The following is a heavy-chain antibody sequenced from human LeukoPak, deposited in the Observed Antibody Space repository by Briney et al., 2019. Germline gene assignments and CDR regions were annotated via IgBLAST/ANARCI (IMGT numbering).Heavy chain of an antibody. CDR1: GFTFSSYA. V-gene: IGHV3-23*01. CDR3: ARDLSRYSSCY. D-gene: IGHD6-13*01. J-gene: IGHJ3*01. CDR2: ISGSGGST. Sequence: GGSLRLSCAASGFTFSSYAMSWVRQAPGKGLEWVSAISGSGGSTYYADSVKGRFTISRDNSKNTLYLQMNSLRAEDTAVYYCARDLSRYSSCYWGQGTMVTVSS.